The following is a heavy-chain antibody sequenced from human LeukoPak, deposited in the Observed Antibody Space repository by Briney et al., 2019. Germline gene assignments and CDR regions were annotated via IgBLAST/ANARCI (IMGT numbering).Heavy chain of an antibody. CDR3: ASPEFDY. V-gene: IGHV3-30*04. CDR1: GFTFSSYA. J-gene: IGHJ4*02. Sequence: GRSLRLSCAASGFTFSSYAMHWVRQAPGKGLEWVAVISYDGSNKYYADSVKGRFTISRDNYKNTLYLQMNSLRAEDTAVYYCASPEFDYWGQGTLVTVSS. CDR2: ISYDGSNK.